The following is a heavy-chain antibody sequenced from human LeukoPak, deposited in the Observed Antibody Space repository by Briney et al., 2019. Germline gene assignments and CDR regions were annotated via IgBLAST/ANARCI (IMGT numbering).Heavy chain of an antibody. CDR2: IYPGDSDT. CDR1: GYSFTDYW. Sequence: GESLKISCKASGYSFTDYWIVWVRQMPGKGLEWMGAIYPGDSDTRYSPSLDAQVTISADKSVSTTYLQWSSLQASDTAMYYCATPSSLYGGTSEDYWGQGTLVSVSS. CDR3: ATPSSLYGGTSEDY. V-gene: IGHV5-51*01. D-gene: IGHD4-23*01. J-gene: IGHJ4*02.